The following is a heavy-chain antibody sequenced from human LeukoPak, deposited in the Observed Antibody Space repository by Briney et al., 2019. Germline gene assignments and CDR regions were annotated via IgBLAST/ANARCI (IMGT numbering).Heavy chain of an antibody. CDR3: AKGGPSTSFDY. CDR2: ISDSGGST. CDR1: GFTFSISA. Sequence: GGSLRLSCAASGFTFSISALSWVRQAPGKGLEWVSSISDSGGSTYFADSVKGRFTISRDNSKNTLYVQMNSLRAEDTAVYYCAKGGPSTSFDYWGQGTLVTVSS. V-gene: IGHV3-23*01. D-gene: IGHD2-2*01. J-gene: IGHJ4*02.